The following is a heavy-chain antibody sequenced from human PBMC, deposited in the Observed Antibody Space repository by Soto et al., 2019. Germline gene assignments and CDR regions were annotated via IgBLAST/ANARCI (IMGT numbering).Heavy chain of an antibody. J-gene: IGHJ5*02. Sequence: PSETLSLTCTVSGGCISSYYWSWIRQPPGKGLEWIGYIHDSGSTYYNPSLKSRVTLSLDTPRNQLFLQLNSVTAADTAMYYCARESAGSHKNNWFDPWGQGPLVTVSS. CDR1: GGCISSYY. D-gene: IGHD3-10*01. V-gene: IGHV4-59*13. CDR3: ARESAGSHKNNWFDP. CDR2: IHDSGST.